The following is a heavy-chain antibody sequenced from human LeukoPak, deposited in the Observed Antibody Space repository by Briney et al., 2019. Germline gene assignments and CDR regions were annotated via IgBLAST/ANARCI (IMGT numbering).Heavy chain of an antibody. J-gene: IGHJ3*02. CDR3: AREDIVGGTASGFGI. V-gene: IGHV1-2*02. CDR1: GYAFTGYN. CDR2: IDPHSGGT. Sequence: ASVKVSCKASGYAFTGYNIHWVRQAPGQGLEWMGWIDPHSGGTKSAQKFQGRVAMTRDTSVSTASMELISLTSDDTAVYYCAREDIVGGTASGFGIWGQGIMVTVSS. D-gene: IGHD1-26*01.